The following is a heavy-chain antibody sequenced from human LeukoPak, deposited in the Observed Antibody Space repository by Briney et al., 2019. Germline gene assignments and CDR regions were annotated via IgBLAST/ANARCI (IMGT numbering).Heavy chain of an antibody. V-gene: IGHV4-59*12. Sequence: SETLSLTCTVSGGSISSYYWSWIRQPPGKGLEWIGYIYYSGSTYYNPSLKSRVTISVDTSKNQFSLKLSSVTAADTAVYYCARDRTLNWFDPWGQGTLVTVSS. CDR1: GGSISSYY. D-gene: IGHD1-14*01. CDR2: IYYSGST. CDR3: ARDRTLNWFDP. J-gene: IGHJ5*02.